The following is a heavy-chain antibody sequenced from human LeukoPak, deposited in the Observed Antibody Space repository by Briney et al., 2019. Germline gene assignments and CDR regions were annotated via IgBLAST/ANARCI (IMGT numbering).Heavy chain of an antibody. V-gene: IGHV3-21*01. CDR1: GFTFSSYS. J-gene: IGHJ6*03. Sequence: GGSLRLSCAASGFTFSSYSMNWVRQAPGKGLEWVSSISSSSSSYIYYADSLKGRFTISRDNAKNSLYLQMNSLRAEDTAVYYCAREIESSDEWLFQYYYHYYMDVWGKGTTVTVSS. CDR2: ISSSSSSYI. CDR3: AREIESSDEWLFQYYYHYYMDV. D-gene: IGHD3-3*01.